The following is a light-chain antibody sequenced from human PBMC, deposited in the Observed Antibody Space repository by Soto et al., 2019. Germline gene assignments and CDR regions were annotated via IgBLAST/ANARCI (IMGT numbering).Light chain of an antibody. Sequence: EIVLTQSPATLSLSPGERATLSCRASQSVSSYLAWYQQKPGQAPRLLIYDASNRATGIPARFSGSGSGTEFTLTISGLQSEDSAFYYCQHYSSWPTFGPGTKVDIK. J-gene: IGKJ3*01. V-gene: IGKV3-11*01. CDR3: QHYSSWPT. CDR1: QSVSSY. CDR2: DAS.